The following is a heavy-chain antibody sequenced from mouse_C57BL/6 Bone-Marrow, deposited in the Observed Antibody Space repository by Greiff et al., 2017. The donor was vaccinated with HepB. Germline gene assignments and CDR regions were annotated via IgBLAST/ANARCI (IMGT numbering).Heavy chain of an antibody. V-gene: IGHV1-52*01. CDR2: IDPSDSET. CDR1: GYTFTSYW. J-gene: IGHJ2*01. D-gene: IGHD1-1*01. CDR3: ARGPSIYYYGSSYPYYFDY. Sequence: VQLQQPGAELVRPGSSVKLSCKASGYTFTSYWMHWVKQRPIQGLEWIGNIDPSDSETHYNQKFKDKATLTVDKSSSTAYMQLSSLTSEDSAVYYCARGPSIYYYGSSYPYYFDYWGQGTTLTVSS.